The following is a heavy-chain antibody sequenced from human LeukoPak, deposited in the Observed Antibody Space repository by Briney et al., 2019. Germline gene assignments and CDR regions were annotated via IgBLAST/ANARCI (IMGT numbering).Heavy chain of an antibody. CDR1: GFTFSSYA. V-gene: IGHV3-23*01. J-gene: IGHJ4*02. Sequence: GGSLRLSCAASGFTFSSYAMSWVRQSPGKGLEWVSAISGGGGSTYYAYYTDSVKGRFTISRDNSKNTLYLQMNSLRAEDTAVYYCAKFYDILTGYFDYWGQGTLVTVSS. CDR2: ISGGGGST. CDR3: AKFYDILTGYFDY. D-gene: IGHD3-9*01.